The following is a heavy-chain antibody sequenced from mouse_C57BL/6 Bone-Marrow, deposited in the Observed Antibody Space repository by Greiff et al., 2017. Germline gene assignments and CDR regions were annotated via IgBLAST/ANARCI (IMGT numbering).Heavy chain of an antibody. CDR1: GYAFSSSW. Sequence: VQLQQSGPELVKPGASVKISCKASGYAFSSSWMNWVKQRPGKGLVWIGRIYPGDGDTNYNGNFKGKATLTADKSSSTAYMQLSSLTSEDSAVYFCARDGGYWGQGTTLTVSS. CDR3: ARDGGY. CDR2: IYPGDGDT. J-gene: IGHJ2*01. V-gene: IGHV1-82*01.